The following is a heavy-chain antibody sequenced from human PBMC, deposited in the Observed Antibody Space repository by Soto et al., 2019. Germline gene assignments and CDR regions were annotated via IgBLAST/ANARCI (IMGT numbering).Heavy chain of an antibody. V-gene: IGHV3-30*18. CDR3: AKDPDRTTVGGAYGMDV. D-gene: IGHD4-4*01. CDR1: GFTFSSYG. J-gene: IGHJ6*02. Sequence: QVQLVESGGGVVQPGRSLRLSCAASGFTFSSYGMHWVRQAPGKGLEWVAVISYDGSNKYYADSVKGRFTISRDNSKNTLYLQMNSLRAEDTAVYYCAKDPDRTTVGGAYGMDVWGQGTTVTVSS. CDR2: ISYDGSNK.